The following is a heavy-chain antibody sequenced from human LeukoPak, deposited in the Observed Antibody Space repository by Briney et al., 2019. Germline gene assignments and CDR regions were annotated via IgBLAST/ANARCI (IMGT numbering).Heavy chain of an antibody. CDR2: ISAYNGNT. CDR3: ARAVNHGDILTGDDY. V-gene: IGHV1-18*01. D-gene: IGHD3-9*01. J-gene: IGHJ4*02. CDR1: GYTFTSYG. Sequence: ASVKVSCKASGYTFTSYGISWVRQAPGQGLEWMGWISAYNGNTNYAQKLQGRVIMTTDTSTSTAYMELRSLRSDDTAVYYCARAVNHGDILTGDDYWGQGTLVTVSS.